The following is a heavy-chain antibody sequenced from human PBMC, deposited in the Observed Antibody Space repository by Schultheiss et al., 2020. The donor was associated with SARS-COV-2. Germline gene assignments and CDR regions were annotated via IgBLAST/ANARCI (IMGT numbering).Heavy chain of an antibody. J-gene: IGHJ2*01. CDR1: GGSISSYY. CDR2: IYYSGST. V-gene: IGHV4-59*01. D-gene: IGHD6-13*01. CDR3: AKDRPAAPFHWYFDL. Sequence: SETLSLTCTVSGGSISSYYWSWIRQPPGKGLEWIGYIYYSGSTNYNPSLKSRVTITLDTSKNQFSLKLSSVTAADTAVYYCAKDRPAAPFHWYFDLWGRGTLVTVSS.